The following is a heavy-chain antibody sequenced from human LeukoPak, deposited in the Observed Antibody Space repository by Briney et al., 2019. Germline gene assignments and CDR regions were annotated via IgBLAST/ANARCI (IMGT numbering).Heavy chain of an antibody. CDR1: GFTFSSYS. CDR3: ARDGCSSTSCYFDP. Sequence: GGSLRLSCAASGFTFSSYSMNWVRQAPGKGLEWVSYISSSSSTIYYADSVKGRFTISRDNAKNSLYLQMNRLRAEDTAVYYCARDGCSSTSCYFDPWGQGTLVTVSS. D-gene: IGHD2-2*01. CDR2: ISSSSSTI. V-gene: IGHV3-48*01. J-gene: IGHJ5*02.